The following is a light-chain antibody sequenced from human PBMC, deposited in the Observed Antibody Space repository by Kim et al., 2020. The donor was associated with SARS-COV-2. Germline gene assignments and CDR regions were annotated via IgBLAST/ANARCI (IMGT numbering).Light chain of an antibody. CDR1: HSVSTN. V-gene: IGKV3-15*01. CDR2: DAY. Sequence: EIVMTQSPATLSVSPGDRATLSCRASHSVSTNVAWYHHKHGQPPRLLIYDAYTRATGVPDRFSGSGSGTDFTLTITSLQPEDFAVYYCEKNERRARWTFGGGTKLEI. J-gene: IGKJ1*01. CDR3: EKNERRARWT.